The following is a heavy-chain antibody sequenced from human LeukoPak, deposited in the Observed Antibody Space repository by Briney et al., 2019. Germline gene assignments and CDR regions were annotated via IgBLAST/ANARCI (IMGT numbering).Heavy chain of an antibody. D-gene: IGHD6-13*01. CDR3: ARDGDLAAAGSVFDY. Sequence: GASVKVSCKASGYTFTGYYMHWERQAPGQGLEWMGWINPNSGGTNFAQKFQGWVTMTRDTSISTAYMELSRLRSVDTAVYYCARDGDLAAAGSVFDYWGQGTLVTVSS. V-gene: IGHV1-2*04. J-gene: IGHJ4*02. CDR1: GYTFTGYY. CDR2: INPNSGGT.